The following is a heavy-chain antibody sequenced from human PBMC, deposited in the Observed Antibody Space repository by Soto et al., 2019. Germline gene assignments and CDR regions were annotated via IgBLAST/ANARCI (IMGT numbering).Heavy chain of an antibody. V-gene: IGHV5-51*01. CDR3: ARLPRDCNKTSCYYADH. CDR2: MNPGDSDT. D-gene: IGHD3-3*01. CDR1: GYGFNTNW. Sequence: PGESLKISCRGSGYGFNTNWFGWVRQLPGRGLEWVGIMNPGDSDTRYNPSLQGHVTLSVDVTVSTAFLQWRSLETSDTGMYFCARLPRDCNKTSCYYADHWGQGTKVTVYS. J-gene: IGHJ4*02.